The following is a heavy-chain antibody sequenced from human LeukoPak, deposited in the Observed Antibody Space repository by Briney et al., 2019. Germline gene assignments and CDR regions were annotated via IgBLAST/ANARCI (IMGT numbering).Heavy chain of an antibody. CDR3: ARGGSLRHYWYFDL. CDR1: GGSISSYY. D-gene: IGHD3-10*01. CDR2: IYYSGST. Sequence: ASETLSLTCTVSGGSISSYYWSWIRQPPGKGLEWIGYIYYSGSTNYNPSLKSRVTISVDTSKNQFSLKLSSVTAADTAVYYCARGGSLRHYWYFDLWGRGTLVTVSS. V-gene: IGHV4-59*01. J-gene: IGHJ2*01.